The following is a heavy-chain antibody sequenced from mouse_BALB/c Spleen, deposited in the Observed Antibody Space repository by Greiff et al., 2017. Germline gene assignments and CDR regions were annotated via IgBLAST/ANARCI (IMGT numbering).Heavy chain of an antibody. Sequence: QVQLQQSGAELVRPGTSVKVSCKASGYAFTNYLIEWVKQRPGQGLEWIGVINPGSGGTNYNEKFKGKATLTADKSSSTAYMQLSSLTSDDSAVYSCARERGVDTDYWGQGTTLTVSS. J-gene: IGHJ2*01. CDR1: GYAFTNYL. CDR2: INPGSGGT. CDR3: ARERGVDTDY. V-gene: IGHV1-54*01. D-gene: IGHD1-1*01.